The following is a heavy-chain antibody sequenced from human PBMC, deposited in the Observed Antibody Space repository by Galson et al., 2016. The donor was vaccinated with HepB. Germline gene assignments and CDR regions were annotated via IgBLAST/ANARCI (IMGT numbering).Heavy chain of an antibody. CDR2: IISSGTYF. J-gene: IGHJ4*02. V-gene: IGHV3-21*01. D-gene: IGHD3-3*01. CDR1: GFTFSSYS. Sequence: SLRLSCAASGFTFSSYSMNWLRQAPGKGLEWVSSIISSGTYFYYADSVQGRFTISRDNAKNSLYLQMNNLTAEDTAVYYCARDRSIFGVVVGDSYFDSWGQGTLVSVAS. CDR3: ARDRSIFGVVVGDSYFDS.